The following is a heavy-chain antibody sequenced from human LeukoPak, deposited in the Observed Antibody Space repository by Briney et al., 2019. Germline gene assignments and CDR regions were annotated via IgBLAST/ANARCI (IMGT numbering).Heavy chain of an antibody. D-gene: IGHD3-16*01. Sequence: SETLSLTCSVYGGSFSGYYWSWIRQPPGKGLEWIGEINHSGSTNYNPSLKSRVTISVDTSKNQFSLKLSSVTAADTAVYYCARRVRGPFGYWGQGTLVTVSS. V-gene: IGHV4-34*01. CDR2: INHSGST. CDR1: GGSFSGYY. J-gene: IGHJ4*02. CDR3: ARRVRGPFGY.